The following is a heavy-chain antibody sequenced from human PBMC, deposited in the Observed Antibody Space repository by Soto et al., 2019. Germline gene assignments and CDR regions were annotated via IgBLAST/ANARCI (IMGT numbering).Heavy chain of an antibody. J-gene: IGHJ6*03. V-gene: IGHV4-34*01. CDR1: GGSFSGYY. CDR2: INHSGST. CDR3: AREGALRPYYYYHMDV. Sequence: SETLSLTCAVYGGSFSGYYWSWIRQPPGKGLEWIGEINHSGSTNYNPSLKSRVTISVDTSKNQFSLKLSSVTAADTAVYYCAREGALRPYYYYHMDVCVKGTTVT. D-gene: IGHD6-6*01.